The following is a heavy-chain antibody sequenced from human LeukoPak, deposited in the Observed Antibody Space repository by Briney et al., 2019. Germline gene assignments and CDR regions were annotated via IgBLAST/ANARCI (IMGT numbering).Heavy chain of an antibody. J-gene: IGHJ4*02. CDR1: GFTFSNAW. CDR3: TTFGYNAYFDY. CDR2: IKSKTDGGTT. D-gene: IGHD5-24*01. Sequence: PGGSLRLSCAASGFTFSNAWMSWVRQAPGKGLEWVGRIKSKTDGGTTDYTAPVKGRFTISRGDSRNTLYLQMNSLQTEDTAVYYCTTFGYNAYFDYWGQGTLVTVSS. V-gene: IGHV3-15*01.